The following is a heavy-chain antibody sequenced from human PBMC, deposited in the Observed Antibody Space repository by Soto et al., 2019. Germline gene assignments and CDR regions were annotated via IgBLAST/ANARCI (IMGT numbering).Heavy chain of an antibody. CDR2: ISGSGGST. V-gene: IGHV3-23*01. CDR1: GFTFSSYA. D-gene: IGHD6-13*01. CDR3: AQYIQTVIAAAGTFDY. J-gene: IGHJ4*02. Sequence: PGGLLRLSCAAPGFTFSSYAMSWVRQVPGKGLEWVSAISGSGGSTYYADSVKGRFTISRDNSKNTLYLQMNSLRAEDTAVYYCAQYIQTVIAAAGTFDYWVPGTLVTVSS.